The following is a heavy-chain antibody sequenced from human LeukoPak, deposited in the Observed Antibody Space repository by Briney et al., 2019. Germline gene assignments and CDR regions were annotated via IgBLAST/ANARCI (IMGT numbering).Heavy chain of an antibody. J-gene: IGHJ4*02. Sequence: SETLSLTCTVSGGSITSSGHSWGWIRQPPGKGLEWTGTIYYTGRTYYNPSLQSRITISVDTSKNQFSLRLSSVTAADTAVYYCARGRTFDNWGQGTLVTVSS. CDR2: IYYTGRT. CDR1: GGSITSSGHS. V-gene: IGHV4-39*07. CDR3: ARGRTFDN.